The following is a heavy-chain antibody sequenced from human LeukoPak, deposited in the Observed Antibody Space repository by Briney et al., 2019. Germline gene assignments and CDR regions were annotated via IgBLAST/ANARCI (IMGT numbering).Heavy chain of an antibody. V-gene: IGHV4-59*01. CDR1: DGSINSYY. J-gene: IGHJ6*02. CDR2: IYYNGNT. CDR3: ARGKSNYYGMDV. Sequence: SETLSLTCSVSDGSINSYYWNWIRRPPGKGLEWIGYIYYNGNTNYSPSLKSRVTMSVDTSKNLFSLKVSSVTAADTAVYYCARGKSNYYGMDVWGQGTTVTVSS.